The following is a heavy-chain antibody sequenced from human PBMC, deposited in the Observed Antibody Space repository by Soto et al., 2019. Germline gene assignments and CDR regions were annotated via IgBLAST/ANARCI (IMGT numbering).Heavy chain of an antibody. J-gene: IGHJ4*02. CDR2: INAGNGNT. CDR3: ARDPGYSDGYN. D-gene: IGHD5-18*01. CDR1: GYTFTSYA. Sequence: QVQLVQSGAEVKKPGASVKVSCKASGYTFTSYAMHWVRQAPGQRLEWMGWINAGNGNTKYSQKFQGRVTITRDTSASTAYMGLSSLRSEDTAVYYCARDPGYSDGYNWGQGTLVTVSS. V-gene: IGHV1-3*01.